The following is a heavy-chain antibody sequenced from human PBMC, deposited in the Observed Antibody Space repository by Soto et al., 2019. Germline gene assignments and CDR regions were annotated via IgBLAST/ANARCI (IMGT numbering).Heavy chain of an antibody. CDR1: GFTFSSYA. J-gene: IGHJ4*02. CDR2: VSGSGGGT. V-gene: IGHV3-23*01. D-gene: IGHD2-2*01. CDR3: AKEGRDIVVVPAAESN. Sequence: GGSLRLSCAASGFTFSSYAMIWVRQAPGKGLEWVSSVSGSGGGTHYADSVKGRFTISRDNSKKTLYLQMNSLRAEDTAVYYCAKEGRDIVVVPAAESNWGQGTLVTVSS.